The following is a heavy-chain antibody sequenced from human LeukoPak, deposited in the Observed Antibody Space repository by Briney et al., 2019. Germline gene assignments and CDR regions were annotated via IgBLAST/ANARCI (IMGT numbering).Heavy chain of an antibody. CDR1: GYTFTTYY. V-gene: IGHV1-2*02. CDR2: INPNSGDS. J-gene: IGHJ4*02. Sequence: GASVKVSCKASGYTFTTYYVHWARQAPGQGLEWMGRINPNSGDSNYAQDFQDRVAMTRDTSISTSYMELSTLRSDDTAMYYCARAKSSSFDSWGQGTLVTVSS. D-gene: IGHD6-13*01. CDR3: ARAKSSSFDS.